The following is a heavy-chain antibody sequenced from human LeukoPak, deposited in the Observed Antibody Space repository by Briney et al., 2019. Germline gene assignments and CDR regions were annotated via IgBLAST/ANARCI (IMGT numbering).Heavy chain of an antibody. CDR2: VNESGGT. Sequence: PSETLSLTCAVYIDSFSNYHWNWIRQTPAKGMEWIGEVNESGGTNISPSLRSRVILSVDTSKNQFSLKLISVTVADTAIYYCARGQGATVPQVGKNWFDPWGQGTRVTVSS. CDR1: IDSFSNYH. D-gene: IGHD1-26*01. J-gene: IGHJ5*02. CDR3: ARGQGATVPQVGKNWFDP. V-gene: IGHV4-34*01.